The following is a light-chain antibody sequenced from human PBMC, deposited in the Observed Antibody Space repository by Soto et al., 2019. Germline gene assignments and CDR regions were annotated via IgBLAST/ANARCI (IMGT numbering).Light chain of an antibody. Sequence: QSALTQPASVSGSLGQSITISCTGTNSDIGVYNYVSWYQQHPGKAPRLIIYEAFNRPSGISHRFSGSKSGNTASLTISGLLTEDEADYYCSSYTTSTTVPFGGGTKVTVL. CDR3: SSYTTSTTVP. V-gene: IGLV2-14*01. CDR2: EAF. J-gene: IGLJ2*01. CDR1: NSDIGVYNY.